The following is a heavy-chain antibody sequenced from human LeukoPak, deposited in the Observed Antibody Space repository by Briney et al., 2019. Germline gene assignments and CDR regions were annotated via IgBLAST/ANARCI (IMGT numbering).Heavy chain of an antibody. V-gene: IGHV3-23*01. CDR1: GFTFNTYA. CDR3: AKDRIPDGRYSIDF. J-gene: IGHJ4*02. D-gene: IGHD5-24*01. Sequence: PGGSLLLSCAASGFTFNTYAMNWVRQAPGKGLEWVSVIIGNGGDIHYAGSVRGRFTVSRDNSKNTLYLQMNSLRVEDTAVYYCAKDRIPDGRYSIDFWGPGTLVTVSS. CDR2: IIGNGGDI.